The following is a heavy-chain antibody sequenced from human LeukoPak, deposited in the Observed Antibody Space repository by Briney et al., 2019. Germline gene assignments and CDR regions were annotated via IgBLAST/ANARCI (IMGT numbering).Heavy chain of an antibody. D-gene: IGHD2-2*01. V-gene: IGHV4-4*02. Sequence: SGTLSLTCAVSGGSISSSNWWSWVRQPPGKGLEWIGEIYHSGSTNYNPSLKSRVTISVDKSKNQFSLKLSSVTAADTAVYYCARRPRTRGIVVVPAAMGAFDIWGQGTMVTVSS. CDR2: IYHSGST. CDR3: ARRPRTRGIVVVPAAMGAFDI. CDR1: GGSISSSNW. J-gene: IGHJ3*02.